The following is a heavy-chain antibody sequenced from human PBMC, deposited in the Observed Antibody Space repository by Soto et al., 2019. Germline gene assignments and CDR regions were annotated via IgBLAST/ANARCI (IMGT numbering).Heavy chain of an antibody. CDR1: GFTFSSYG. CDR3: ARDRPAMVRGVTLKNSYYYGMDV. J-gene: IGHJ6*02. D-gene: IGHD3-10*01. Sequence: GGSLRLSCAASGFTFSSYGMHWVRQAPGKGLEWVAVIWYDGSNKYYADSVKGRFTISRDNSKNTLYLQMNSLRAEDTAVYYCARDRPAMVRGVTLKNSYYYGMDVWGQGTTVTVSS. CDR2: IWYDGSNK. V-gene: IGHV3-33*01.